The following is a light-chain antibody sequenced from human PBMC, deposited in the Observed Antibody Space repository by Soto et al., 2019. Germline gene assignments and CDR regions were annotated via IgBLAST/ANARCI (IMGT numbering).Light chain of an antibody. CDR2: GNS. Sequence: QSVLTQPPSVSGAPGQRVTISCTGSSSNIGAGYDVHWYQQLPGTAPKLLIYGNSNRPSGVPDRFSGSKSGTSASLAITGLHAEDEADYYCQSYDSSLIYVFGTGTKLTVL. V-gene: IGLV1-40*01. CDR3: QSYDSSLIYV. CDR1: SSNIGAGYD. J-gene: IGLJ1*01.